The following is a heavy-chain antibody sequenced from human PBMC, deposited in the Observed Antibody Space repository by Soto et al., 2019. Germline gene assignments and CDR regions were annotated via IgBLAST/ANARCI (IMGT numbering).Heavy chain of an antibody. CDR3: ARIYHVYCTNGVCYTGYFDY. CDR1: GFSLSTSGMC. Sequence: SGPTLVNPTQTLTLTCTFSGFSLSTSGMCVSWIRQPPGKALEWLALIDWDDDKYYSTSLKTRLTISKDTSKNQVVLTMTNMDPVDTATYYCARIYHVYCTNGVCYTGYFDYWGQGTLVTVSS. V-gene: IGHV2-70*01. D-gene: IGHD2-8*01. J-gene: IGHJ4*02. CDR2: IDWDDDK.